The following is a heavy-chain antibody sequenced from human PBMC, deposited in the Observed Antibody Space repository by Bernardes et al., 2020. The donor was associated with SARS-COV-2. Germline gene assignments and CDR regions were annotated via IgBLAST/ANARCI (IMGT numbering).Heavy chain of an antibody. V-gene: IGHV3-23*01. CDR2: ISGSGSSP. D-gene: IGHD6-19*01. CDR1: GFTFRSYA. CDR3: AKPVQWLVGVEY. Sequence: GGSLRLSCAASGFTFRSYAMSWVRQAPGQGLAWVSAISGSGSSPYYADSVKGRFTISRDNSKNTLFLQMNSLRAEDTAVYYCAKPVQWLVGVEYWGPGTLVTVSS. J-gene: IGHJ4*02.